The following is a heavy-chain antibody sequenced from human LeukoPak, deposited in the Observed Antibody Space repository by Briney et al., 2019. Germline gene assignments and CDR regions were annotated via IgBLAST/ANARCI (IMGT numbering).Heavy chain of an antibody. CDR1: GFTFSSYA. J-gene: IGHJ4*02. D-gene: IGHD6-13*01. V-gene: IGHV3-23*01. Sequence: PAGSLRLSGAASGFTFSSYAMSWVRQAPGKGLKWVSAISGSGGSTYYADSVKGRFTISRDNSKNTLYLQMNSLRAEDTAVYYCASFRDQYSSSWYGNEREREKIDYWGQGTLVTVSS. CDR2: ISGSGGST. CDR3: ASFRDQYSSSWYGNEREREKIDY.